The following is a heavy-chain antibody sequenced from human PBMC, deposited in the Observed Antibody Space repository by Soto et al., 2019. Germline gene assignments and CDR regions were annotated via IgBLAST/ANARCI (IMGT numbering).Heavy chain of an antibody. Sequence: PGGSLRLSCAASVFTFSSYAMHWIRQAPGKGLECVAVISYDGSNKYYADSVKGRFTISRDNSKNTLYLQMNSLRAEDTAVYYCARDYYDSSGYRDAFDIWGQGTMVTVS. V-gene: IGHV3-30-3*01. CDR1: VFTFSSYA. CDR3: ARDYYDSSGYRDAFDI. J-gene: IGHJ3*02. D-gene: IGHD3-22*01. CDR2: ISYDGSNK.